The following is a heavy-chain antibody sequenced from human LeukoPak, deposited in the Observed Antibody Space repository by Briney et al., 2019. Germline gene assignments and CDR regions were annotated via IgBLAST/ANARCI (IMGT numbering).Heavy chain of an antibody. CDR3: AKGTYYPNYYFDY. Sequence: GGSLSLSCAASGFTFSSYAMSWVRQAPGKGLEWVSTISGSGGSTYYADSVKGRFTISRDNSKNTLYLQMNSLRAEDTAVYYCAKGTYYPNYYFDYWGLGTLVTVSS. J-gene: IGHJ4*02. CDR2: ISGSGGST. CDR1: GFTFSSYA. V-gene: IGHV3-23*01. D-gene: IGHD2-21*01.